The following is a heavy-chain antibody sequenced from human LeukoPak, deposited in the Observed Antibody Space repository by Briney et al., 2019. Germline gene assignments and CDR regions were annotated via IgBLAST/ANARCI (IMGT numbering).Heavy chain of an antibody. CDR2: IYTSGST. CDR3: ARGYCSSTSCNTTPPSPLDY. J-gene: IGHJ4*02. V-gene: IGHV4-61*02. CDR1: GGSISSGSYY. D-gene: IGHD2-2*02. Sequence: PSQTLSLTCTVSGGSISSGSYYWSWIRQPAGKGLEWIGRIYTSGSTNYNPSLKSRVTISVDTSKNQFSLKLSSVTAADTAVYYCARGYCSSTSCNTTPPSPLDYWGQGTLVTVSS.